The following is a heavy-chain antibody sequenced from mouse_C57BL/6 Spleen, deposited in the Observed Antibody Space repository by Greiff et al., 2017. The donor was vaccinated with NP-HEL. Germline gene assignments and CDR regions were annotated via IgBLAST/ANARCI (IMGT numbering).Heavy chain of an antibody. CDR2: ISYDGSN. CDR3: AREGWYGNSRAMDY. Sequence: ESGPGLVKPSQSLSLTCSVTGYSITSGYYWNWIRQFPGNKLEWMGYISYDGSNNYNPSLKNRISITRDTSKNQFFLKLNSVTTEDTATYYCAREGWYGNSRAMDYWGQGTSVTVSS. V-gene: IGHV3-6*01. D-gene: IGHD2-10*02. CDR1: GYSITSGYY. J-gene: IGHJ4*01.